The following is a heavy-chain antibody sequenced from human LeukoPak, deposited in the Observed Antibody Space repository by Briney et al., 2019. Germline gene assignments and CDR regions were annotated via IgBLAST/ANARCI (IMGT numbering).Heavy chain of an antibody. J-gene: IGHJ4*02. CDR3: VKAASGIYDY. CDR1: GFTFSSYG. V-gene: IGHV3-64*05. D-gene: IGHD3-10*01. CDR2: ISSNGGNT. Sequence: GGSLGLSCSASGFTFSSYGMHWVRQAPGKGLEYVSAISSNGGNTDYADSVKGRFTISRDNSKNTLYVQMSSLRPEDTAVYYCVKAASGIYDYWGQGTLVTVSS.